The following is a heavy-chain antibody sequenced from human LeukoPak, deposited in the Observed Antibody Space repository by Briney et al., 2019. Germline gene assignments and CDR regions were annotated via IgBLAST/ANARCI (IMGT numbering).Heavy chain of an antibody. CDR3: ARGIYCSSTSCYYYYYYMDV. CDR1: GGSISSYY. V-gene: IGHV4-4*07. Sequence: PSETLSPTCTVSGGSISSYYWSWIRQPAGKGLEWIGRIYTSGSTNYNPSLKSRVTMSVDTSKNQFSLKLSSVTAADTAVYYCARGIYCSSTSCYYYYYYMDVWGKGTTVTVSS. D-gene: IGHD2-2*01. J-gene: IGHJ6*03. CDR2: IYTSGST.